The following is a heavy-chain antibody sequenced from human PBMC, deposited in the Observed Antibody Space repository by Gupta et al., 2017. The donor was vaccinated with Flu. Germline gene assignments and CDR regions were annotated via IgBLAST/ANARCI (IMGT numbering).Heavy chain of an antibody. V-gene: IGHV3-48*03. CDR3: ARGHWDS. CDR1: GSTFSSYE. Sequence: EVQLVESGGGLVQPGGSVRLYCAASGSTFSSYEFSWVRLAPGKGLEWVSYISISAVTYYTDSVKGRFPISRDNAKNSVYLQMNSLRGEDTAFYYCARGHWDSWGQGTLVTVSS. J-gene: IGHJ4*02. CDR2: ISISAVT.